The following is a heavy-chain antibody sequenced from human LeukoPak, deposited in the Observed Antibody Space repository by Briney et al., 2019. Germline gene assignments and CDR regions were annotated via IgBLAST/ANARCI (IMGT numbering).Heavy chain of an antibody. J-gene: IGHJ2*01. CDR3: VKVTGGYWYFDL. D-gene: IGHD3-16*01. V-gene: IGHV3-64D*06. CDR1: GFTFSSYA. CDR2: ISNNGGST. Sequence: GGSLRLSCSGSGFTFSSYAMYWVRQAPGKGLEYVSGISNNGGSTNYADSVKGRFTISRDNSKNTLYLQMSSLRVEDTAVYYCVKVTGGYWYFDLWGRGTLVTVSS.